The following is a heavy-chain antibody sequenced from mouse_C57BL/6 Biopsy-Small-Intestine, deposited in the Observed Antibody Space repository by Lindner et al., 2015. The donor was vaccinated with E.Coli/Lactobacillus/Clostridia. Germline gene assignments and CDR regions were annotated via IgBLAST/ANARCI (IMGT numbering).Heavy chain of an antibody. CDR1: GYTFTGYW. CDR2: ILPGTTGT. Sequence: VQLQESGAEVMKPGASVKLSCKATGYTFTGYWIEWVKQRPGHGLEWIGEILPGTTGTKYNERFKGKATFTADTSSITAYMQLSSLTTEDSAIYYCAREGDYDYDVVDYWGQGTTLTVSS. CDR3: AREGDYDYDVVDY. V-gene: IGHV1-9*01. J-gene: IGHJ2*01. D-gene: IGHD2-4*01.